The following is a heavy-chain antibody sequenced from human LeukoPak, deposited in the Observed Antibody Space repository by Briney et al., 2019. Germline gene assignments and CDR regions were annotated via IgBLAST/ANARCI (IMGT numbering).Heavy chain of an antibody. CDR2: INPNSGGT. J-gene: IGHJ6*03. Sequence: GASVKVSCKASGYTFTGYYMHWVRQAPGQGLEWMGWINPNSGGTNYAQKFQGRVTMTRDTSISTAYMELSRLRSDDTAVYYCARDRGSGSYGYYYYYMDVWGKGTTVTISS. CDR3: ARDRGSGSYGYYYYYMDV. CDR1: GYTFTGYY. D-gene: IGHD3-10*01. V-gene: IGHV1-2*02.